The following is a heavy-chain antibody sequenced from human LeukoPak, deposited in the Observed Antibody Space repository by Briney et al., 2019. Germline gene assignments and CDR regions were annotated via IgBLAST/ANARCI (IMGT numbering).Heavy chain of an antibody. CDR3: AKPARTDAFDI. CDR1: GFTFSSYG. CDR2: IKQDGSEK. V-gene: IGHV3-7*03. D-gene: IGHD1-14*01. J-gene: IGHJ3*02. Sequence: PGGSLRLSCAASGFTFSSYGMSWVRQAPGKGLEGGANIKQDGSEKYYLDSVKGRFTIFRDNAKNSLYLQMNSLRADDTAVYYCAKPARTDAFDIWGQGTLVTVSS.